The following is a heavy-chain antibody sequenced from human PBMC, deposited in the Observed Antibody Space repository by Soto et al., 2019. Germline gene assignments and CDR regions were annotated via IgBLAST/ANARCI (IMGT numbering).Heavy chain of an antibody. J-gene: IGHJ4*02. CDR2: IHHSGST. CDR1: VVSISSDNW. D-gene: IGHD6-13*01. V-gene: IGHV4-4*02. CDR3: ARDQGSHPGD. Sequence: QVQLQESGPGLVRPSGTVSLTCAVSVVSISSDNWWSWVRQPPGKALEWIGEIHHSGSTNYNPSLKSRVTMSVVPSKDLFSLTLTSVTAADTAFYYCARDQGSHPGDWGQGTLVSVSS.